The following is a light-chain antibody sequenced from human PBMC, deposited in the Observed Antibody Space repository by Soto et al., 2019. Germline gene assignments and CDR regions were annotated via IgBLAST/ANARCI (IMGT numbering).Light chain of an antibody. V-gene: IGLV2-14*03. J-gene: IGLJ1*01. CDR2: DVS. CDR3: TSCTSSNTLVV. CDR1: SSDVGGYNY. Sequence: QSALTQPASVSGSPGQSITISCTGTSSDVGGYNYVSWYQHHPGKAPKLLIYDVSNRPSGVSNRFSGSKSGSTASLTISGLQAEDEADFYCTSCTSSNTLVVFGTGTKLIVL.